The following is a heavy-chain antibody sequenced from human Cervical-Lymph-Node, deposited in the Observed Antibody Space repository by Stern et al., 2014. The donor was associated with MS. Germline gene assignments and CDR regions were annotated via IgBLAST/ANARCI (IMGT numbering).Heavy chain of an antibody. CDR1: GGSVGSGSYD. J-gene: IGHJ4*02. V-gene: IGHV4-61*02. Sequence: QLQLQESGPGLVKPSQTLSLTCTVSGGSVGSGSYDWSWIRQPAGKGLEWIGRIYTTGSPYYNPPLKSRVSISIDTSKNQFSLKLPSVTAADTAVYYCARDKEDTNMAFRYFDNWGQGTLVTVSS. D-gene: IGHD5-18*01. CDR3: ARDKEDTNMAFRYFDN. CDR2: IYTTGSP.